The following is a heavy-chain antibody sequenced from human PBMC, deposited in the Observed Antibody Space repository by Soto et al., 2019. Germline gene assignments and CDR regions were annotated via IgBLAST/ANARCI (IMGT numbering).Heavy chain of an antibody. CDR3: ARDRSEVMGYYYGMDV. V-gene: IGHV1-18*01. CDR1: GYTFTSYG. CDR2: ISAYNGNT. Sequence: QVQLVQSGAEVKKPGASVKVSCKASGYTFTSYGISWVRQAPGQGLEWMGWISAYNGNTNYAQTLQGRVTMTTDTSTSTAYRELRSLRSDDTAVYYCARDRSEVMGYYYGMDVWGQGTTVTVSS. J-gene: IGHJ6*02. D-gene: IGHD2-21*01.